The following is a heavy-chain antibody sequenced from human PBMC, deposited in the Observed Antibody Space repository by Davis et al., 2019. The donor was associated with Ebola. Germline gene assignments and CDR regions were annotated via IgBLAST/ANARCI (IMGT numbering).Heavy chain of an antibody. Sequence: PGGSLRLSCAASGFTFSSYWMHWVRQAPGKGLEWVSAISGSGGSTYYADSVKGRFSISRDKSENTLYLHMDSLRAEDTAIYYCARVSIPGGYQYMDVWGKGTTVTVSS. CDR2: ISGSGGST. D-gene: IGHD2-2*01. J-gene: IGHJ6*03. CDR1: GFTFSSYW. CDR3: ARVSIPGGYQYMDV. V-gene: IGHV3-23*01.